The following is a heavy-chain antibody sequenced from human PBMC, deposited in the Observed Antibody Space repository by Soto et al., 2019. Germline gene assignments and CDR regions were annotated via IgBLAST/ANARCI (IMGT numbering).Heavy chain of an antibody. D-gene: IGHD3-3*01. V-gene: IGHV3-20*04. J-gene: IGHJ6*02. CDR1: GFTFDDYG. CDR2: INWNGGST. Sequence: PGGSLRLSCAASGFTFDDYGMSWVRQAPGKGLEWVSGINWNGGSTGYADSVKGRFTISRDNAKNSLYLQMNSLRAEDTALYYCAREQTRYYDFWSGYLTEPYYYYGMDVWGQGATVTVSS. CDR3: AREQTRYYDFWSGYLTEPYYYYGMDV.